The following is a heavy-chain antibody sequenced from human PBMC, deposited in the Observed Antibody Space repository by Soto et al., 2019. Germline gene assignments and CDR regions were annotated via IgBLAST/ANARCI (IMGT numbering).Heavy chain of an antibody. CDR1: GDTFTSYS. Sequence: SVKVSCKPSGDTFTSYSFSWVRQAPGQGLEWMGRIIPILGIANYAQKFQGRVTTFLQMNSLKMEDTAVYYCVRPESGAYCGGDCYLYSWFDPWGQGTLVTVSS. V-gene: IGHV1-69*02. D-gene: IGHD2-21*02. CDR3: GGDCYLYSWFDP. J-gene: IGHJ5*02. CDR2: IIPILGIA.